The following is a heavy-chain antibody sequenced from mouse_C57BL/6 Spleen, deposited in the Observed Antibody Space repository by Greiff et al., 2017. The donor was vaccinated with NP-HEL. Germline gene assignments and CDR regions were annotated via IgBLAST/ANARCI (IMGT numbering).Heavy chain of an antibody. D-gene: IGHD2-4*01. J-gene: IGHJ2*01. CDR2: IDPSDSET. CDR1: GYTFTSYW. CDR3: ARSRDYPPDYFDY. Sequence: QVQLQQPGAELVRPGSSVKLSCKASGYTFTSYWMHWVKQRPMQGLEWIGNIDPSDSETHYNQKFKDKATLTVDKSSSTAYMQLSSLTSEDSAVYYCARSRDYPPDYFDYWGQGTTLTVSS. V-gene: IGHV1-52*01.